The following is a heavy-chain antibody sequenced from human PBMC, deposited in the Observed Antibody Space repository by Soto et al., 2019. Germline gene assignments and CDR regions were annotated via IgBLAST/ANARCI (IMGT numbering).Heavy chain of an antibody. CDR3: ATISDRGIAAALDF. V-gene: IGHV3-23*01. CDR1: GFTFSSYA. CDR2: ISGSGGTT. J-gene: IGHJ4*02. D-gene: IGHD6-13*01. Sequence: GGSLRLSCAASGFTFSSYAMSWVRQAPGKGLEWVSAISGSGGTTYYAESVNGRFSISSDNSKTALYLQLNSLRVEDTAIYYCATISDRGIAAALDFWGQGTLVTVSS.